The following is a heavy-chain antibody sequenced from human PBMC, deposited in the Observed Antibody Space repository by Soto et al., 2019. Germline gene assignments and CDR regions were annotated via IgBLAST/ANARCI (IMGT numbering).Heavy chain of an antibody. CDR1: GYTFSSYG. Sequence: QVQLVQSGAEVKKPGASVKVSCKAYGYTFSSYGLSWVRQAPGQGLEWMGWISAYSGNTVYTQRFKGRLTMATDTSTGTAYMELRSLRSDDTAVYYCASDFYQSSCYCDYWGQGTLVTVSS. V-gene: IGHV1-18*01. CDR2: ISAYSGNT. D-gene: IGHD3-22*01. J-gene: IGHJ4*02. CDR3: ASDFYQSSCYCDY.